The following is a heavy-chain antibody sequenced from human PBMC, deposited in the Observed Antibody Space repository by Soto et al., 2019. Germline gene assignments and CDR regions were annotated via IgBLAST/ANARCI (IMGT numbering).Heavy chain of an antibody. V-gene: IGHV3-9*01. Sequence: SLRLSCASSVFTFDDYAMHCVRQSPGKCLEWVSGISWNSGSIGYADSVKGRFAISRDNAKNSLYLQMNSLRAEDTALYYCAKDLSRGYYDSSGYYHGAFDIWGQGTMVSVSS. CDR1: VFTFDDYA. J-gene: IGHJ3*02. CDR3: AKDLSRGYYDSSGYYHGAFDI. D-gene: IGHD3-22*01. CDR2: ISWNSGSI.